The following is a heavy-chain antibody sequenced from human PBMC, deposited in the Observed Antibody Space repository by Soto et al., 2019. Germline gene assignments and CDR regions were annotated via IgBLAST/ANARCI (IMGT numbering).Heavy chain of an antibody. CDR2: IYDSGST. Sequence: PSETLSLTCTVSGGSISSGDYYWSWIRQPPGKGLEWIGYIYDSGSTYYNPSLKSRVTISVDASKHQFSLKLSSVTAADTAVYYCARASSIAARFYYYYYGMDVWGQGTTVTVSS. V-gene: IGHV4-30-4*01. CDR3: ARASSIAARFYYYYYGMDV. D-gene: IGHD6-6*01. CDR1: GGSISSGDYY. J-gene: IGHJ6*02.